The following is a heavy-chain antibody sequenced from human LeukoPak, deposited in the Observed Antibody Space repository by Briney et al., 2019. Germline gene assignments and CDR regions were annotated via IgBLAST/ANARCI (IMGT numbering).Heavy chain of an antibody. CDR2: INHSGST. CDR1: GGSFSGYY. D-gene: IGHD6-13*01. J-gene: IGHJ4*02. V-gene: IGHV4-34*01. Sequence: SETLSLTCAVYGGSFSGYYWSWTRQPPGNGLEWIGEINHSGSTNYNPSLKSRVTIAVDTSKNQFSLKVSSVTAADTAVYRCARGPRRPAAAPEYWGQGTLVTVSS. CDR3: ARGPRRPAAAPEY.